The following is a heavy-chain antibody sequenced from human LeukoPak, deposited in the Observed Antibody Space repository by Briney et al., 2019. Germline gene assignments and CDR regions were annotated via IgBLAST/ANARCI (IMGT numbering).Heavy chain of an antibody. CDR3: ATLRGGYSYVQY. V-gene: IGHV3-66*01. CDR1: GFTVSSNY. D-gene: IGHD5-18*01. CDR2: IYSGGST. J-gene: IGHJ1*01. Sequence: QSGGSLRLSCAASGFTVSSNYMSWVRQAPGKGLEWVSVIYSGGSTYYADSVKGRFTISRDNSKNTLYLQMNSLRAEDTAVYYCATLRGGYSYVQYWGQGTLVTVSS.